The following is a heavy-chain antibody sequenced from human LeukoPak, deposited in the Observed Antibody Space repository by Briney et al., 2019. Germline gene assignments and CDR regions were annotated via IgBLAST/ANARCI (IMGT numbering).Heavy chain of an antibody. CDR3: ARDAGEVHGDEP. D-gene: IGHD4-17*01. CDR1: GFTFSSYS. CDR2: IRSSSSDI. Sequence: PGGSLRLSCAASGFTFSSYSINWVPGAPGKGLKWVTSIRSSSSDIYYADSVKGRFTISRDNAKNSLYLQMNSLRAEDTAVYYCARDAGEVHGDEPWGQGTLVTVSS. V-gene: IGHV3-21*01. J-gene: IGHJ5*02.